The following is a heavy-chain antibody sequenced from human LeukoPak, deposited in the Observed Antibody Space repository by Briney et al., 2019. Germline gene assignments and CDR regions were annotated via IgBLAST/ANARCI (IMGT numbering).Heavy chain of an antibody. J-gene: IGHJ4*02. CDR2: ISSSGSTI. D-gene: IGHD3-22*01. CDR1: GFTFSDYY. Sequence: PGGSLRLSCAASGFTFSDYYMSWIRQAPGKGLEWVSYISSSGSTIYYADSVKGRFTISRDNAKNSLYLQMNSLRAEDTAVYYCARGQMYYYDSSGYPTDYFEYWGQGTLVTASS. CDR3: ARGQMYYYDSSGYPTDYFEY. V-gene: IGHV3-11*01.